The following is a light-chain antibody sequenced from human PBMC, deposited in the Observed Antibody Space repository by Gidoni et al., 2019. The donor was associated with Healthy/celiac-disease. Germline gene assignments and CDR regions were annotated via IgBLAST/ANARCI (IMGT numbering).Light chain of an antibody. Sequence: DIVLTQSPGTLSLSPGERATLSCRASQSVSSSYLAWYQQKPGQAPRLLIYGASSRATGSPDRFSGSGSGTDFTLTISRLEPEDFAVYYCQQYGSSLLTFGGGTKVEIK. V-gene: IGKV3-20*01. CDR1: QSVSSSY. J-gene: IGKJ4*01. CDR3: QQYGSSLLT. CDR2: GAS.